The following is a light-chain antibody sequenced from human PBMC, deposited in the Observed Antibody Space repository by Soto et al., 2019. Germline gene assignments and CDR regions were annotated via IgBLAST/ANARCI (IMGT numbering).Light chain of an antibody. CDR3: QQYGSSLPFT. CDR2: GAS. CDR1: QSVSSSS. V-gene: IGKV3-20*01. J-gene: IGKJ3*01. Sequence: EIVLTQSPGTLSLSPGERATLSCRASQSVSSSSLAWYQQKPGQAPRLLNYGASSRATGIPDRFSGSESGTDFTLTISRLEPEDFAVYYCQQYGSSLPFTFGPGTKVDIK.